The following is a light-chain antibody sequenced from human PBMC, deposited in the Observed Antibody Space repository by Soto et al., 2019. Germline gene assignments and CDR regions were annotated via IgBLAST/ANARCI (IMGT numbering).Light chain of an antibody. V-gene: IGLV2-18*02. CDR3: TSYASGSAYV. CDR1: SSDVGGYNR. CDR2: DVS. J-gene: IGLJ1*01. Sequence: QSVLTQPPSVPGSPGQSVAISCTGTSSDVGGYNRVSWYQQAPGKAPKLLIYDVSNRPSGGSTRFSGSKSGNTASLTISGLQAEDETDYYCTSYASGSAYVFGPGTKVTVL.